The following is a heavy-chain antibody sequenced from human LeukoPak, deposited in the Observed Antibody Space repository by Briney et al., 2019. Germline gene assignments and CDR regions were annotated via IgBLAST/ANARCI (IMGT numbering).Heavy chain of an antibody. Sequence: GGSLRLYCAASGFTFSSYWMSWVRQAPGKGLEWVANIKQDGSEKYYVDSVKGRFTISRDSAKNSLYLQMNSLRAEDTAVYYCARVPLYYYDSSGYLDYWGQGTLVTVSS. V-gene: IGHV3-7*01. J-gene: IGHJ4*02. D-gene: IGHD3-22*01. CDR1: GFTFSSYW. CDR2: IKQDGSEK. CDR3: ARVPLYYYDSSGYLDY.